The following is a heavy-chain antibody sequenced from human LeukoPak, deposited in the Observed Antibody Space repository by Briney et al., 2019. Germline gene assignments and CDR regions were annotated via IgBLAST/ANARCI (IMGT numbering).Heavy chain of an antibody. CDR2: ISSRGSSI. Sequence: GGSLRLSCAASGFTFSTYSMNWVRQAPGKGLEWVSYISSRGSSIYYGDSVKGRFTISRDNAKNSLNLQMNSLRVEDTAVYYCARDLVSYYNYYMDVWGKGTTVTVSS. CDR3: ARDLVSYYNYYMDV. V-gene: IGHV3-48*01. J-gene: IGHJ6*03. CDR1: GFTFSTYS. D-gene: IGHD3-16*01.